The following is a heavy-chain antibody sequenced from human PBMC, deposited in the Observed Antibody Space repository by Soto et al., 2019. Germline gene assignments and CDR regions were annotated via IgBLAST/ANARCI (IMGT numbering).Heavy chain of an antibody. CDR2: INPSGGST. J-gene: IGHJ6*02. Sequence: ASVKVSCTASGYTFTSYYMHWVRQAPGQGLEWMGIINPSGGSTSYAQKFQGRVTMTRDTSTSTVYMELSSLRSEDTAVYYCARAGVIFGVVITSIHYYYGMDVWGQGTTVTVSS. D-gene: IGHD3-3*01. V-gene: IGHV1-46*01. CDR3: ARAGVIFGVVITSIHYYYGMDV. CDR1: GYTFTSYY.